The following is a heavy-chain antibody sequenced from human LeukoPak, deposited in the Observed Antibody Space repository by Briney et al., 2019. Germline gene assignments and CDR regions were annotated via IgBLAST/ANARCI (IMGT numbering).Heavy chain of an antibody. J-gene: IGHJ4*02. Sequence: PSETLSLTCTVSGGSISSYYWSWIRQPPGKGLEWIGYIYYSGSTNYNPSLKSRVTISVDTSKNQFSLKLSSVTAADTAVYYCARAGAPYDFWSGYYTNWGQGTLVTVSS. CDR3: ARAGAPYDFWSGYYTN. CDR2: IYYSGST. D-gene: IGHD3-3*01. V-gene: IGHV4-59*08. CDR1: GGSISSYY.